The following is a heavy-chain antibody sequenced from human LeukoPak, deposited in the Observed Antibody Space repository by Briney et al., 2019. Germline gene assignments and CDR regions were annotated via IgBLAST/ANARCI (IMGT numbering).Heavy chain of an antibody. CDR3: ARLLTRGNYYFDY. CDR2: INHSGST. Sequence: SETLSLTCAVYGGSFSGYYWSWIRQPPGKGLEWIGEINHSGSTNYNPSLKSRVTISVDTSKNQFSLRLSSVTAADTAVYYCARLLTRGNYYFDYWGQGTLVTVSS. CDR1: GGSFSGYY. J-gene: IGHJ4*02. D-gene: IGHD1-7*01. V-gene: IGHV4-34*01.